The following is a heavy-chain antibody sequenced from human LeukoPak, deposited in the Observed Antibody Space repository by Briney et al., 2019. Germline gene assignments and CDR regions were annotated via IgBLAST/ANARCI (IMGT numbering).Heavy chain of an antibody. CDR3: ARLYSSSWYFDY. CDR1: GGSISSGDYY. CDR2: TYYSRTT. J-gene: IGHJ4*02. V-gene: IGHV4-30-4*01. Sequence: PSETLSLTCTVSGGSISSGDYYWSWIRQPPGKGLESIGYTYYSRTTYYNPSLKSRLTISVDTSKNQFSLKVTSVTAADTAVYYCARLYSSSWYFDYWGQGSLVTVSS. D-gene: IGHD6-13*01.